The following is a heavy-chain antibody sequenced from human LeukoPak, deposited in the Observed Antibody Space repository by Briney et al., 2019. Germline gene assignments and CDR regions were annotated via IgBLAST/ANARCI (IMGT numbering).Heavy chain of an antibody. CDR3: ARTLRYFDWTHASYYYYGMDV. J-gene: IGHJ6*02. V-gene: IGHV4-61*01. CDR1: GGSVSSGSYY. Sequence: PSETLSLTCTVSGGSVSSGSYYWSWIRQPPGKGLEWIGYIYYSGSTNYNPSLKSRVTISVDTSKNQFSLKLSSVTAADTAVYYCARTLRYFDWTHASYYYYGMDVWGQGTTVTVSS. D-gene: IGHD3-9*01. CDR2: IYYSGST.